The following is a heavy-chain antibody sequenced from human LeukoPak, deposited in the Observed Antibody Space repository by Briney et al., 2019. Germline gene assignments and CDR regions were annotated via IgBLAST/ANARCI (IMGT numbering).Heavy chain of an antibody. D-gene: IGHD3-3*01. CDR3: ARGPWSGYYRC. V-gene: IGHV4-59*01. J-gene: IGHJ4*02. Sequence: SETLSLTCTVSGGSTSSYYWSWIRQPPGKGLEWIGYIYYSGSTNYNPSLKSRVTISVDTSKNQFSLKLSSVTAADTAVYYCARGPWSGYYRCWGQGTLVTVSS. CDR1: GGSTSSYY. CDR2: IYYSGST.